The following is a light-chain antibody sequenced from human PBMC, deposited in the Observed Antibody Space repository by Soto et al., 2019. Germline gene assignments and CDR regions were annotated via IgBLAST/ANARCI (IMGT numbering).Light chain of an antibody. J-gene: IGLJ1*01. CDR1: TGPVTNGHF. Sequence: QAVVTQEPALTVSPGGTVTLTCGSSTGPVTNGHFPYWFLQKPGQAPRPLIYDTDNKHSWTPARFSASLLGDKAALTLSGALPEDEADYYCLLSYTGRLYVFGPGTKLTVL. CDR2: DTD. V-gene: IGLV7-46*01. CDR3: LLSYTGRLYV.